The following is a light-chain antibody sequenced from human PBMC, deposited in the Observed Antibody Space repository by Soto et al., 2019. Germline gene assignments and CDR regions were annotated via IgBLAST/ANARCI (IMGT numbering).Light chain of an antibody. CDR3: QQYGISPT. Sequence: EIVLTQSPGTLSLSPGERATLSCRSSHSVSSNYLAWYQQKPGQAPRLLIYDVSSRATGIPDRFSGSGSGTDFPLTISRLEPVDLAVYYCQQYGISPTFGQGTKVEIK. CDR1: HSVSSNY. V-gene: IGKV3-20*01. CDR2: DVS. J-gene: IGKJ1*01.